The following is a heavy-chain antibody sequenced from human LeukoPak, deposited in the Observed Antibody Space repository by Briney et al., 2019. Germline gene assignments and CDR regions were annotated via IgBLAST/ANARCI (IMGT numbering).Heavy chain of an antibody. CDR1: GYTFTGYY. V-gene: IGHV1-3*03. Sequence: ASVKVSCKASGYTFTGYYMHWVRQAPGQGLEWMRGIDAGNGNTKYSQEFKGRVTITRDTSASTAYMELSSLRSEDMAVYYCAKGGLTGATYYYYYYMDVWGKGTTVTVSS. CDR3: AKGGLTGATYYYYYYMDV. CDR2: IDAGNGNT. J-gene: IGHJ6*03. D-gene: IGHD1-7*01.